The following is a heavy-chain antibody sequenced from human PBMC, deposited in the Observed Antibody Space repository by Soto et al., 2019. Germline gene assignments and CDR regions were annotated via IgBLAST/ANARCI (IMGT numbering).Heavy chain of an antibody. V-gene: IGHV1-46*03. J-gene: IGHJ6*02. Sequence: ASVKVSCKASGYTFTDQYMHWVRQAPGQGLEWMGLINPSGGSTTYPQKFQGRLTMTRDTSTSTVYMELRSLRSEDTAVHYCARRRIGTSRYGMDVWGPGTTVTVSS. CDR2: INPSGGST. CDR1: GYTFTDQY. D-gene: IGHD2-2*01. CDR3: ARRRIGTSRYGMDV.